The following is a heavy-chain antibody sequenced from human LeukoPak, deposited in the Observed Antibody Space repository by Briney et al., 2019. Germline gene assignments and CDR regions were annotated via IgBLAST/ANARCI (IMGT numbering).Heavy chain of an antibody. D-gene: IGHD5-12*01. CDR1: GFTFSTFG. V-gene: IGHV3-30*02. J-gene: IGHJ4*02. CDR2: IRYDGSHK. CDR3: AKDFYGGFGGYGSYFFDF. Sequence: PGGSLRLSCAASGFTFSTFGMHWVRQAPGKGLEWVTFIRYDGSHKNYADSVKGRFTISRDDSKNTLYLLMNSLRPEDTAVYYCAKDFYGGFGGYGSYFFDFWGQGTLVTVSS.